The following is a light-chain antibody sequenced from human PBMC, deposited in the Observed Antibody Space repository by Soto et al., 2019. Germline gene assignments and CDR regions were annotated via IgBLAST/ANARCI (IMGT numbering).Light chain of an antibody. Sequence: QSVLTQPPSASASLGASVKLTCTLSSGHNSYAIAWHQQQPEKGPRYLMKLHSDGSHSKGDGIPDRFSGSSSGAERYLPISSLQSEDEADYYCQTWSTDIRVFGGGTKLTVL. J-gene: IGLJ3*02. CDR1: SGHNSYA. V-gene: IGLV4-69*01. CDR3: QTWSTDIRV. CDR2: LHSDGSH.